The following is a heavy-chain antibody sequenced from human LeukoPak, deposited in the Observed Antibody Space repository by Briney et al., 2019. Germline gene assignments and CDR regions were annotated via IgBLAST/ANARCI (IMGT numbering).Heavy chain of an antibody. CDR2: IGSGSRTI. CDR3: ARDYTSSSGRAFDV. V-gene: IGHV3-48*04. D-gene: IGHD6-6*01. J-gene: IGHJ3*01. CDR1: GFKFGSYS. Sequence: HAGGSLRLSCAASGFKFGSYSMNWVRQPPGKGLEWVAYIGSGSRTIYFADSVKGRFTMSRDNAKNSSYLQMNGLRADDTAMYYCARDYTSSSGRAFDVWGQGTMVTVSS.